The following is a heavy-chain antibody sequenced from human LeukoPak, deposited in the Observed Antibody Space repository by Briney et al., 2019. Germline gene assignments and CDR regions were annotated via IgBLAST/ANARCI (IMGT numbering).Heavy chain of an antibody. V-gene: IGHV3-30*18. CDR1: GFTFSSYG. J-gene: IGHJ6*02. CDR3: AKDFSGWDGHYYYYYGMDV. D-gene: IGHD6-19*01. Sequence: GGSLRLSCAASGFTFSSYGMHWVRQAPGKGLEWVAVISYDGSNKYYADSVKGRFTISRDNSKNTLYLQMNSLRAEDTAVYYCAKDFSGWDGHYYYYYGMDVWGQGTTVTVSS. CDR2: ISYDGSNK.